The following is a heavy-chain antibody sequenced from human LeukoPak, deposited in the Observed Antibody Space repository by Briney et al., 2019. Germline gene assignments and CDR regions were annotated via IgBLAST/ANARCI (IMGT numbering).Heavy chain of an antibody. Sequence: GASVTVSCKASGGTFSSYAISWVRQAPGQGLEWMGRIIPILGIANYAQKFQGRVTITADKSTSTAYMELSSLRAEDTAVYYCASASSHRIAAGGDYWGQGTLVTVSS. D-gene: IGHD6-13*01. CDR2: IIPILGIA. J-gene: IGHJ4*02. CDR3: ASASSHRIAAGGDY. CDR1: GGTFSSYA. V-gene: IGHV1-69*04.